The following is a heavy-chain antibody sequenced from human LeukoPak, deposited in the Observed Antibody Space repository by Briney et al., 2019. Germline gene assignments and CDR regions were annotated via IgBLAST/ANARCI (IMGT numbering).Heavy chain of an antibody. CDR3: AKGGKWDVTPFDY. J-gene: IGHJ4*02. V-gene: IGHV3-23*01. CDR1: GFTFTSYS. Sequence: GGSLRLSCAASGFTFTSYSMNWVRQAPGKRLEWVSTISGGGGSTYYADSVKGRFTISRDNSKNTLYLQVNSLRAEDTAVYYCAKGGKWDVTPFDYWGQGTLVTVSS. D-gene: IGHD1-26*01. CDR2: ISGGGGST.